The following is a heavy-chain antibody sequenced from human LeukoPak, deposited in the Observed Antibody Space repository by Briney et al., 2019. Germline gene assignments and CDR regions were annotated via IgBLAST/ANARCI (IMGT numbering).Heavy chain of an antibody. CDR3: ARLWTERGYSYGYDY. CDR2: INHSGST. Sequence: SETLSLTCAVYGGSFSGYYWSWIRQPPGKGLEWIGEINHSGSTNYNPPLKSRVTISVDTSKNQFSLKLSSVTAADTAVYYCARLWTERGYSYGYDYWGQGTLVTVSS. CDR1: GGSFSGYY. J-gene: IGHJ4*02. D-gene: IGHD5-18*01. V-gene: IGHV4-34*01.